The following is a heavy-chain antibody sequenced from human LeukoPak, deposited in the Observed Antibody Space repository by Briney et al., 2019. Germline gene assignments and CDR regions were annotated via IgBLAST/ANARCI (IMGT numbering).Heavy chain of an antibody. V-gene: IGHV3-13*01. CDR1: GFTFTNYD. Sequence: GGSLRFSCAASGFTFTNYDMHWVRQASGRGLEWVSTTGSAGDTYYLDSVKGRFAISRENAKNSFYLQMNSLRAGDTAVYYCARELRDGSGFDSWGQGTLVTVSS. CDR3: ARELRDGSGFDS. CDR2: TGSAGDT. D-gene: IGHD1-1*01. J-gene: IGHJ4*02.